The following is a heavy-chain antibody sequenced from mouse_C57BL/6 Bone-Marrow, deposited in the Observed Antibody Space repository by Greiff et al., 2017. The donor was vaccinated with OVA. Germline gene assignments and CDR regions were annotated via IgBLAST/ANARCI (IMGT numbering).Heavy chain of an antibody. J-gene: IGHJ1*03. Sequence: QVQLKESGAELVRPGTSVKMSCKASGYTFTNYWIGWAKQRPGHGLEWIGDIYPGGGYTNYNEKFKGKATLTADKSSSTSYMQFSSLTSEDSAISYCARVGLPIGPWYFDVWGTGTTVTVSS. D-gene: IGHD2-4*01. CDR1: GYTFTNYW. CDR3: ARVGLPIGPWYFDV. CDR2: IYPGGGYT. V-gene: IGHV1-63*01.